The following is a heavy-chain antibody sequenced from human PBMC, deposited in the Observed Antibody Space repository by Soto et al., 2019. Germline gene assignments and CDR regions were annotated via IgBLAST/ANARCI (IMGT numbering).Heavy chain of an antibody. V-gene: IGHV3-23*01. CDR3: ATFTFGRPFDT. D-gene: IGHD3-16*01. J-gene: IGHJ3*02. CDR1: GFTFNTYA. Sequence: LRLSCAASGFTFNTYAMSWVRQAPGQGLEWVSAISGSGFSTYYADSVKGRFSISSDSSKNTLFLQMNSLRANDTAVYFCATFTFGRPFDTWGQGTMVTVSS. CDR2: ISGSGFST.